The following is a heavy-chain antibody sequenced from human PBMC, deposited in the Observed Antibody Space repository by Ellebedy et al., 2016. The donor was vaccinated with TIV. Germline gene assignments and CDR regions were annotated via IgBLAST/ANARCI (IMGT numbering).Heavy chain of an antibody. V-gene: IGHV1-8*01. CDR2: MNPNSGNT. D-gene: IGHD2-15*01. CDR1: GYTFTSYD. J-gene: IGHJ6*02. CDR3: ARYCSGGSCYKTYYYYGMDV. Sequence: AASVKVSCKASGYTFTSYDINWVRQATGQGLEWMGWMNPNSGNTGYAQKFQGRVTMTRNNSISTAYMELSSLRSEDTAVYYCARYCSGGSCYKTYYYYGMDVWGQGTTVTVSS.